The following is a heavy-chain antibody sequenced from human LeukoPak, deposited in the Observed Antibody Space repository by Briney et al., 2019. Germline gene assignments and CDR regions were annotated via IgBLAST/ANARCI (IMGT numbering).Heavy chain of an antibody. CDR1: GYPFSTWE. CDR3: AIRPRNPP. D-gene: IGHD1-14*01. CDR2: VHPDSGNT. V-gene: IGHV1-8*01. J-gene: IGHJ5*02. Sequence: ASVKVSCKTSGYPFSTWEINWVRQAAGQGLEWLGWVHPDSGNTDYAQTFRGRVTISRETSTSTAYMVLSGLRLYDTAVYFCAIRPRNPPWGQGPLVTVSS.